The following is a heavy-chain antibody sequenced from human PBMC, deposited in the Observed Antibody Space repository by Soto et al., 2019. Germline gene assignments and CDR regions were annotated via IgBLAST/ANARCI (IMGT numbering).Heavy chain of an antibody. CDR2: IYSSGST. V-gene: IGHV3-66*01. Sequence: GGSLRLSCAASGFTVSSSYISWVRQAPGKRLEWVSTIYSSGSTYYADSVRGRFTISRDDSKNTLYLQMNSLSVDDTAVYYCTREASGSDCWPRGPFESWGQGTLVTVSS. CDR1: GFTVSSSY. CDR3: TREASGSDCWPRGPFES. J-gene: IGHJ5*01. D-gene: IGHD2-21*02.